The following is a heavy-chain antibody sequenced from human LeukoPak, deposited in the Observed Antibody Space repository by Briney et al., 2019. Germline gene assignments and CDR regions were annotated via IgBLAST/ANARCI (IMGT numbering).Heavy chain of an antibody. J-gene: IGHJ5*02. Sequence: ASVKVSCKASGYTFTGYYMHWVRQAPGQGLEWMGWINPNSGGTNYAQKFQGRVTMTRDTSISTAYMELSRLRSDDTAVYYCARDPGYSGYGEVLAWFDPWGQGTLVTVSS. V-gene: IGHV1-2*02. CDR3: ARDPGYSGYGEVLAWFDP. D-gene: IGHD5-12*01. CDR1: GYTFTGYY. CDR2: INPNSGGT.